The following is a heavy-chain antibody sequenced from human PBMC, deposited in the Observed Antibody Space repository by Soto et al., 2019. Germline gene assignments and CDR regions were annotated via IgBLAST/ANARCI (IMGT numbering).Heavy chain of an antibody. CDR1: GFTFSSYG. CDR3: AKDTGDCSRPNCNPGNNWFDP. CDR2: ISHDGSNK. Sequence: GGSLRLSCAASGFTFSSYGMHWVRQAPGKGLEWVAVISHDGSNKYYADSVKGRFTISRDNSKNTLYLQMNSLRAEDTAIYFCAKDTGDCSRPNCNPGNNWFDPWGQGTMVTVSS. D-gene: IGHD2-2*01. V-gene: IGHV3-30*18. J-gene: IGHJ5*02.